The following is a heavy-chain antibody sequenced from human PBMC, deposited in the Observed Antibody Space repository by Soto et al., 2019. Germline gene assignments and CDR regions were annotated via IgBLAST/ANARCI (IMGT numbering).Heavy chain of an antibody. V-gene: IGHV3-21*01. D-gene: IGHD1-26*01. CDR2: ISSSSSYI. J-gene: IGHJ3*02. CDR3: ASVSVGADAFDI. Sequence: GGSLRLSCAASGFTFSSYSMNWVRQAPGKGLEWVSSISSSSSYIYYAESVKGRFTISRDNAKNSLYLQMNSLRAEDTAVYYCASVSVGADAFDICGQGTMVTVSS. CDR1: GFTFSSYS.